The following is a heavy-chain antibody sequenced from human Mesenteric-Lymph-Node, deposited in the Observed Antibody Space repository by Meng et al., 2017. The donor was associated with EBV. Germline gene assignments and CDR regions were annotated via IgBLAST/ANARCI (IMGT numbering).Heavy chain of an antibody. CDR1: GFSIGTTGVA. D-gene: IGHD2/OR15-2a*01. Sequence: ITLQVSLPTLMRPTTTLTLPCTLSGFSIGTTGVAVGWIRQPPGQALERLALIYWDGEKHYSPSLKSRLTITKDTSKNQVILTMTKVYPVDTATYYCAHSFTTSGNWFDYWGQGALVTVSS. CDR2: IYWDGEK. J-gene: IGHJ5*01. CDR3: AHSFTTSGNWFDY. V-gene: IGHV2-5*02.